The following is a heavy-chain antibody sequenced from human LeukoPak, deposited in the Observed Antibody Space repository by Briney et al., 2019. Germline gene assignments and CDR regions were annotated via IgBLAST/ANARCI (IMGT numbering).Heavy chain of an antibody. Sequence: SETLSLTCTVSGGSISGSTYYWGWIRQPPGKGLEWIGSMYSSGNTYYSPFLKSRVTISVNTSKNQLSLKLRSVTAADTAVYYCATHMLAAYYFDYWGQGALVTISS. V-gene: IGHV4-39*01. CDR1: GGSISGSTYY. D-gene: IGHD3-10*02. J-gene: IGHJ4*02. CDR3: ATHMLAAYYFDY. CDR2: MYSSGNT.